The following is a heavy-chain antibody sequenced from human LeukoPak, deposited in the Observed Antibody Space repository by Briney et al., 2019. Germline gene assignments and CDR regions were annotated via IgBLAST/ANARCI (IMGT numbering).Heavy chain of an antibody. V-gene: IGHV3-9*01. J-gene: IGHJ4*02. D-gene: IGHD2-2*01. CDR3: AKDSCSSTSCRRSYFDY. CDR1: GFTFDDYA. Sequence: GGSLRLSCAASGFTFDDYAMHWVRQAPGKGLEWVSGISWNSGSIGYADSVKGRFTISRDNAKNSLYLQMNSLRAEDTGLYYCAKDSCSSTSCRRSYFDYWGQGTLVTVSS. CDR2: ISWNSGSI.